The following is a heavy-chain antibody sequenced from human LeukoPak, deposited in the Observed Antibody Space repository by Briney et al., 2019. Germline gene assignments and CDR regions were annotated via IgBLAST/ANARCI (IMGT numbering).Heavy chain of an antibody. CDR1: GFTFRNFG. CDR2: IWYDGSKR. V-gene: IGHV3-33*01. Sequence: PGGSLRLSCAASGFTFRNFGMHWVRQAPGKGLEWVTVIWYDGSKRYYADSVKGRFTISRDSSNNIVYLQMDGLRVDDSAVYYCGREGSSRTIDYWGQGTLVTVSS. J-gene: IGHJ4*02. CDR3: GREGSSRTIDY. D-gene: IGHD1/OR15-1a*01.